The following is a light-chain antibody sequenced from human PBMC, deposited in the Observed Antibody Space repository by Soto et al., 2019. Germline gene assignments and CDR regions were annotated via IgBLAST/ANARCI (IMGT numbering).Light chain of an antibody. CDR2: AAS. J-gene: IGKJ4*01. CDR1: QGITSY. V-gene: IGKV1-39*01. CDR3: QQSYNTFPLT. Sequence: IQVTQSKSSLSASVGDRVTITCRASQGITSYLAWYQQKPGKAPKLLIYAASSLQGGVPSRFSGTGSGAVFTLTISSLQPEDFATYYCQQSYNTFPLTFGGRSIV.